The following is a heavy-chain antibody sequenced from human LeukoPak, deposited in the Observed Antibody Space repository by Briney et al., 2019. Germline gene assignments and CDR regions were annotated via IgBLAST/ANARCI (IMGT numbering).Heavy chain of an antibody. D-gene: IGHD3-10*01. J-gene: IGHJ6*02. CDR1: GFTFSSYW. Sequence: GGSLRLSCVASGFTFSSYWMHWVRQDPRKGLVWVSRINGDGRNINYADSVRGRFTISRDNAKNTLYLQMNSLRAEDTAVYYCAKKIGWFGTGGVNMDVWGQGTTVTVSS. CDR3: AKKIGWFGTGGVNMDV. CDR2: INGDGRNI. V-gene: IGHV3-74*01.